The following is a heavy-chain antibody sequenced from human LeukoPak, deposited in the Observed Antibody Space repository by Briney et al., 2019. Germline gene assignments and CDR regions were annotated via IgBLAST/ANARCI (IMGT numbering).Heavy chain of an antibody. V-gene: IGHV4-59*01. D-gene: IGHD6-13*01. CDR3: ARGSAVAVDY. CDR1: GGSISGYY. J-gene: IGHJ4*02. Sequence: SETLSLTCTVSGGSISGYYWNWIRQPPGKGLEWIGYIYYSGSTHYNPSLKSRVTISVDTSKNQFSLNLRSVTAADTAVYYCARGSAVAVDYWGQGTLVTVSS. CDR2: IYYSGST.